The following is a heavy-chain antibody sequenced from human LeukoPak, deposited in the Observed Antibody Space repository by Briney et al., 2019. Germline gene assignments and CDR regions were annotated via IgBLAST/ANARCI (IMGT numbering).Heavy chain of an antibody. CDR2: ISGSGGST. Sequence: GGSLRLSCAASGFTFSSYAMSWVRQAPGKGLEWVSAISGSGGSTYYADSVKGRFTISRDNSKNTLYLQMNSLRAEDTAVYYCAKVLTLVDFWSGYYVDYWGQGTLVTVSS. D-gene: IGHD3-3*01. CDR3: AKVLTLVDFWSGYYVDY. CDR1: GFTFSSYA. J-gene: IGHJ4*02. V-gene: IGHV3-23*01.